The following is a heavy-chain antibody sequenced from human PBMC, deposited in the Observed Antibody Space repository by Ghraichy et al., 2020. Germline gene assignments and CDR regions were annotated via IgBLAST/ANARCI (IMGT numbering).Heavy chain of an antibody. V-gene: IGHV4-34*01. CDR2: IDDSGNT. Sequence: SETLSLTCAVYGGSFSGYYWTWIRQSPGKGLEWIGEIDDSGNTKYNPSLKSRVTISVDRSMNQFSLKLSSVTAADTAVYYCARPGAGSGWYYFDYWGQGNPVTVSS. CDR1: GGSFSGYY. J-gene: IGHJ4*02. CDR3: ARPGAGSGWYYFDY. D-gene: IGHD6-19*01.